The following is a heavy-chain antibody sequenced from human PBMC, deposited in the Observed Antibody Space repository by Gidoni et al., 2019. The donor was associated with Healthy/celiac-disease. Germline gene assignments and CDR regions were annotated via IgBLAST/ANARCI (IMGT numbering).Heavy chain of an antibody. CDR1: GFTFSSYW. Sequence: EVQLVESGGGLVQPGGSLRLSCAASGFTFSSYWMHWVRQAPGKGLVWVSRINSDGSSTSYAESVKGRFTISRDNAKNTLYLQMNSLRAEDTAVYYCARAIGSGSLNGHYYGMDVWGQGTTVTVSS. J-gene: IGHJ6*02. V-gene: IGHV3-74*01. D-gene: IGHD3-10*01. CDR2: INSDGSST. CDR3: ARAIGSGSLNGHYYGMDV.